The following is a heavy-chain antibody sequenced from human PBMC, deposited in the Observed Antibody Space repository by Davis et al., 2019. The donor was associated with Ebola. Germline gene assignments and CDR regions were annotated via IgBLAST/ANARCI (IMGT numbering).Heavy chain of an antibody. J-gene: IGHJ3*02. CDR1: GFTFSDYY. V-gene: IGHV3-11*01. Sequence: GGSLRLSCAASGFTFSDYYMSWIRQAPGKGLEWVSYISSSGSTIYYADSVKGRFTISRDNAKNSLYLQMNSLRAEDTAVYYCARVITIFGVVLNDAFDIWGQGTMVTVSS. CDR2: ISSSGSTI. CDR3: ARVITIFGVVLNDAFDI. D-gene: IGHD3-3*01.